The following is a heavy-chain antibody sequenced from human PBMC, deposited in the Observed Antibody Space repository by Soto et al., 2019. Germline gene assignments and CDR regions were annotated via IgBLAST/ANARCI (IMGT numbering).Heavy chain of an antibody. CDR2: ISAYNGNT. J-gene: IGHJ6*02. V-gene: IGHV1-18*01. D-gene: IGHD3-10*01. CDR3: ARDRFGDVDYYYYYGMDV. CDR1: GYTFTSYG. Sequence: ASVKVSCKASGYTFTSYGISWVRQAPGQGLEWMGWISAYNGNTNYAQKLQGRVTMTTDTSTSTAYMELRSLRSDDTAVYYCARDRFGDVDYYYYYGMDVWGQGTTVTVSS.